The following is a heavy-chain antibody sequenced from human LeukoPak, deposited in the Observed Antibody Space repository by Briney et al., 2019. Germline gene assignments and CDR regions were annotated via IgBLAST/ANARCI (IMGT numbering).Heavy chain of an antibody. Sequence: SETLSLTCTVSGGSINPYYWSWIRQPPGKGLGLIGHIYYTGNTKYNPSLKSRATISLDTSENQFSLRLISVTTADTAVYYCARFRPSESRSGEVSSLDYWGQGTLVTVSS. J-gene: IGHJ4*02. D-gene: IGHD3-16*01. CDR3: ARFRPSESRSGEVSSLDY. V-gene: IGHV4-59*01. CDR1: GGSINPYY. CDR2: IYYTGNT.